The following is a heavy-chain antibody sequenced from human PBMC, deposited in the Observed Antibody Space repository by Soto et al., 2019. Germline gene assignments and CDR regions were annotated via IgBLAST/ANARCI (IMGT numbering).Heavy chain of an antibody. CDR3: ARATYSSSWYPDY. D-gene: IGHD6-13*01. V-gene: IGHV3-30-3*01. CDR2: ISYDGSNK. CDR1: GFTFSSYA. Sequence: QVQLVESGGGVAQPGRSLRLSCAASGFTFSSYAMHWVRQAPGKGLEWVAVISYDGSNKYYPDSVKGRITIARDNSKNTLYLQMNRLSAEDTAVYYCARATYSSSWYPDYWGQGTLVTVSS. J-gene: IGHJ4*02.